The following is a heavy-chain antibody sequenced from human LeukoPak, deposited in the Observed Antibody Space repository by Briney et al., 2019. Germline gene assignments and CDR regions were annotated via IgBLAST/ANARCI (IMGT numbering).Heavy chain of an antibody. J-gene: IGHJ6*03. CDR3: ARGGAEYSSSPSYYMDV. V-gene: IGHV3-66*02. CDR2: IYSGGST. D-gene: IGHD6-6*01. Sequence: GGSLRLSRAASGFTVSSNYMSWVRQAPGKGLGWVSVIYSGGSTYYADSVKGRFTISRDNSKNTLYLQMNSLRAEDTAVYYCARGGAEYSSSPSYYMDVWGKGTTVTVSS. CDR1: GFTVSSNY.